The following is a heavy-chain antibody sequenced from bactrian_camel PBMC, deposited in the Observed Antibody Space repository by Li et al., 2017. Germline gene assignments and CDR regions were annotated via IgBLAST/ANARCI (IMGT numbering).Heavy chain of an antibody. Sequence: HVQLVESGGGSVQAGGSLRLSCAASGDTFSGYCMAWYRQVGGKEPEGVASISPTGRVSYIGSVKGRFTISADSGRNLLSLQMNSLKPEDTGMYYCAADRSPPYCSPDYCFADTWGQGTQVTVS. CDR3: AADRSPPYCSPDYCFADT. CDR2: ISPTGRV. CDR1: GDTFSGYC. J-gene: IGHJ6*01. D-gene: IGHD3*01. V-gene: IGHV3S55*01.